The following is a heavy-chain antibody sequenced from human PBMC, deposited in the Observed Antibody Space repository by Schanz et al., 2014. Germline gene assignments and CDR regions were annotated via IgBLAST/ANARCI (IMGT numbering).Heavy chain of an antibody. CDR3: ARDTAQSCIGPSCFEYFQH. V-gene: IGHV3-21*04. J-gene: IGHJ1*01. CDR2: ISSTSSYI. D-gene: IGHD2-2*01. Sequence: EVQLVESGGGVVQPGGSLRLSCAASGFSFSSYTMSWVRQAPGKGLQWVSSISSTSSYIFYADSVKGRFTISRDNAKNSLYLQMNSLRAEDPALYYCARDTAQSCIGPSCFEYFQHWGQGALVTVSS. CDR1: GFSFSSYT.